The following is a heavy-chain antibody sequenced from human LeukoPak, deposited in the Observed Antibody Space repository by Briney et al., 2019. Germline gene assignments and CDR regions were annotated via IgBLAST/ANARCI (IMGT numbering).Heavy chain of an antibody. CDR3: AKAVYSSSYLTFFDY. CDR2: ISSGGTTI. J-gene: IGHJ4*02. V-gene: IGHV3-48*03. Sequence: PGGSLRLSCAASGFTFSHYEMNWVRQAPGKGLEWVSYISSGGTTIYYADSVKGRFTISRDNAKNSLYLQMNSLRAEDMALYYCAKAVYSSSYLTFFDYWGQGTLVTVSS. CDR1: GFTFSHYE. D-gene: IGHD6-13*01.